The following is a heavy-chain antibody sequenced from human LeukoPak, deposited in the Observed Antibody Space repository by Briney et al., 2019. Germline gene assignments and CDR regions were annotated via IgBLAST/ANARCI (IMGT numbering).Heavy chain of an antibody. V-gene: IGHV1-18*01. CDR2: ISAYNGNT. D-gene: IGHD3-3*01. CDR1: GYTVTSYG. J-gene: IGHJ4*02. CDR3: VRDRGPYDFWSGLDY. Sequence: GASVKVSCKASGYTVTSYGISWVRQAPGQGLEWMGWISAYNGNTNYAQKLQGRVTMTTDTSTSTAYMELRSLRSDDTAVYYCVRDRGPYDFWSGLDYWGQGTLVSVSS.